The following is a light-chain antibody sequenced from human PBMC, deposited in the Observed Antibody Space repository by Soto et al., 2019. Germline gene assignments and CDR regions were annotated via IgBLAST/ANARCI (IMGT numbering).Light chain of an antibody. CDR1: QSISDW. CDR2: KAS. V-gene: IGKV1-5*03. J-gene: IGKJ1*01. CDR3: EYYDSYSWT. Sequence: DIQMTQSPSTLSASVGDRVTITCRASQSISDWLAWYQQKPGKAPKFLIYKASNLESGVPSRFSGSGSGTEFTLTISSVQPDDFATYYCEYYDSYSWTVGQGTKLEIK.